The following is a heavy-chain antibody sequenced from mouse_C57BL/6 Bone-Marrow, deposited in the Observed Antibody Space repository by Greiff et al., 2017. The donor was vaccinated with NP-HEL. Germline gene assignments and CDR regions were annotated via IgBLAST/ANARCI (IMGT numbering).Heavy chain of an antibody. CDR3: AIPLYYYGSSYTWFAY. CDR2: IHPSDSDT. V-gene: IGHV1-74*01. J-gene: IGHJ3*01. CDR1: GYTFTSYW. D-gene: IGHD1-1*01. Sequence: QVQLQQPGAELVKPGASVKVSCKASGYTFTSYWMHWVKQRPGQGLEWIGRIHPSDSDTNYNQKFKGKATLTVDKSSSNAYMQLSSLTSEDSAVYYCAIPLYYYGSSYTWFAYWGQGTLVTVSA.